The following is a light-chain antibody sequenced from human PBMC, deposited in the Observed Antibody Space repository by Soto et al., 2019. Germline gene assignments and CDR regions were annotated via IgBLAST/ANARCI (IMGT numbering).Light chain of an antibody. J-gene: IGLJ2*01. CDR3: SSYASSSSLVV. Sequence: QSALTQPASVSGSPGQSITISCTGTSSDVGAYKYVSWYQQHPGKAPKLLIYEVSNRPSGVSNRFSGSKSDNTASLTISGLQAEDEADYYCSSYASSSSLVVFGGGTKVTVL. V-gene: IGLV2-14*01. CDR2: EVS. CDR1: SSDVGAYKY.